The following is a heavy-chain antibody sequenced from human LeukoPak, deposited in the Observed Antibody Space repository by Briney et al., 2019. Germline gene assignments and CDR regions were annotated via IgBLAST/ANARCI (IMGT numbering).Heavy chain of an antibody. CDR1: GFTFTTYA. Sequence: GGSLRLSCAASGFTFTTYAMSWVRQAPGKGLEWVSAVSGSGANTYYADSVKGRFTISRDNSKNSLYLQMNSLRAEDTAVYYCARIAYAATVSYYDYWGQGTLVTVSS. J-gene: IGHJ4*02. V-gene: IGHV3-23*01. D-gene: IGHD4-17*01. CDR3: ARIAYAATVSYYDY. CDR2: VSGSGANT.